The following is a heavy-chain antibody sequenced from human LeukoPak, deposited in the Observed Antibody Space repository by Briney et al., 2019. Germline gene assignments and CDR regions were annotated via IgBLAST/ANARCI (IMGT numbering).Heavy chain of an antibody. CDR2: IKQDGSEK. J-gene: IGHJ4*02. Sequence: GGSLRLSCAASGFTFSSYWMNWVRQAPGKGLEWVANIKQDGSEKYYVDSVKGRFTISRDNAKNSLYLQMNSLRAEDTAVYYCASSREWLQLQAPFDYWGQGTLVTVS. CDR1: GFTFSSYW. D-gene: IGHD5-24*01. V-gene: IGHV3-7*01. CDR3: ASSREWLQLQAPFDY.